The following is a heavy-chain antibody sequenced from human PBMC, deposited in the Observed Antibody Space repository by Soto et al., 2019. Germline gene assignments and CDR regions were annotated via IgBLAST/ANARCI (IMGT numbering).Heavy chain of an antibody. CDR3: TTDDPINRF. V-gene: IGHV3-15*01. J-gene: IGHJ4*02. CDR2: IKSKINGGTT. Sequence: EVQVVESGGGLVRPGGSLRLSCAASGFIFSNAWMSWVRQPPGKGLEWVGRIKSKINGGTTDYAAPVRGRFSISRDDSKNTLYLQMNSLKTEDTAVYYCTTDDPINRFWGQGTLVTVSS. CDR1: GFIFSNAW.